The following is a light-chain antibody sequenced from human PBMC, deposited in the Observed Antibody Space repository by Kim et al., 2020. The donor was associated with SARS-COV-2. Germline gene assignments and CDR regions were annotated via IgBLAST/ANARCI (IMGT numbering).Light chain of an antibody. J-gene: IGLJ2*01. Sequence: SSELTQDPAVSVALGQTVRITCQGDSLRSYYASWYQQKPGHAPVLVIYGKNNRPSGIPDRFSGSSSGNTASLTITGAQAEDEADYYCNSRDSSGNHRGVFGGGTQLTVL. CDR2: GKN. CDR1: SLRSYY. V-gene: IGLV3-19*01. CDR3: NSRDSSGNHRGV.